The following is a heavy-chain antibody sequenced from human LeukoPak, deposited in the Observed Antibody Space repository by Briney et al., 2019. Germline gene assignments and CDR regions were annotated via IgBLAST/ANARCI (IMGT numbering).Heavy chain of an antibody. Sequence: SETLSLTCAVYGGSFSGYYWSWIRQPPGKGLEWIGEINHSGSTNYNPSLKSRVNISVDMSKNQIPLKLSSVTAADTAVYYCARGPPAKPGTGYYYGMDVWGQGTTVTVSS. D-gene: IGHD2-2*01. CDR2: INHSGST. CDR1: GGSFSGYY. J-gene: IGHJ6*02. CDR3: ARGPPAKPGTGYYYGMDV. V-gene: IGHV4-34*01.